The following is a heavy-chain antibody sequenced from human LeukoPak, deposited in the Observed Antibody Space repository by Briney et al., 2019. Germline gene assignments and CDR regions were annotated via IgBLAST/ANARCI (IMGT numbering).Heavy chain of an antibody. J-gene: IGHJ3*02. V-gene: IGHV3-64*01. Sequence: GGSLRLSCAASGFNFNNYNMNWVRQAPGKGLEYVSAISSNGGSTYYANSVKGRFTISRDNFKNTLYLQMGSLRAEDMAVYYCARDPGGWYSSGWTGAFDIWGQATTVTVSS. CDR1: GFNFNNYN. CDR2: ISSNGGST. CDR3: ARDPGGWYSSGWTGAFDI. D-gene: IGHD6-19*01.